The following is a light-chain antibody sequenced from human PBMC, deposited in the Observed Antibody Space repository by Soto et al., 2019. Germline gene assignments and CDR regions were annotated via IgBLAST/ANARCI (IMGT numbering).Light chain of an antibody. V-gene: IGLV2-14*03. CDR3: NLFTSTNTYV. CDR1: SSDVGGFDH. CDR2: DVS. J-gene: IGLJ1*01. Sequence: QSALTQAASVSGSPGQSISISCTGASSDVGGFDHVSWYQQHPGKVPRLLIYDVSSRPSGVSDRFSGSKSGNTASLTISGLQAEDEADYYCNLFTSTNTYVFGTGTKLTVL.